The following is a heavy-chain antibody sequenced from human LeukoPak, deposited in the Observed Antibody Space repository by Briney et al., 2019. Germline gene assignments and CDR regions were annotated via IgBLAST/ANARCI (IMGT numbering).Heavy chain of an antibody. D-gene: IGHD3-9*01. J-gene: IGHJ1*01. CDR1: GFTFSDYC. Sequence: GGSLRLSCATSGFTFSDYCMNWFRQAPGKGLEWVAIIKQDGSDKHYVDFVKGRFTISRDNDRNSLFLQMNGLRDDDTAVYYCARGQGWLSDSWGQGILVTVTS. CDR3: ARGQGWLSDS. V-gene: IGHV3-7*03. CDR2: IKQDGSDK.